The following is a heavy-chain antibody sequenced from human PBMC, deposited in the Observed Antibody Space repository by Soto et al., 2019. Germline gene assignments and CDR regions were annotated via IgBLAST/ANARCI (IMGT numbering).Heavy chain of an antibody. CDR3: ARHHLVSGDYDIWSGPDTYFVY. J-gene: IGHJ4*02. V-gene: IGHV4-39*01. CDR1: GGSISSSSYY. CDR2: IYYSGST. Sequence: TSETLSLTCTVSGGSISSSSYYWGWIRQPPGKGLEWIGSIYYSGSTYYNPSLKSRVTISVDTSKNQFSLKLSSVTAADTAVYYCARHHLVSGDYDIWSGPDTYFVYWDQGTLVTVSS. D-gene: IGHD3-3*01.